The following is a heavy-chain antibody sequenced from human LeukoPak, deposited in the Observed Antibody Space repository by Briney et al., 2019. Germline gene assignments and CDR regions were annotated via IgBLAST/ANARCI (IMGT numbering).Heavy chain of an antibody. J-gene: IGHJ4*02. D-gene: IGHD2-2*01. CDR3: ARHLVRDIVVVPAALDY. CDR1: GGSISSSSYY. Sequence: SETLSLTCTVSGGSISSSSYYWGWIRQPPGEGLEWIGSIYYSGSTYYNPSLKSRVTISVDTSKNQFSLKLSSVTAADTAVYYCARHLVRDIVVVPAALDYWGQGTLVTVSS. V-gene: IGHV4-39*01. CDR2: IYYSGST.